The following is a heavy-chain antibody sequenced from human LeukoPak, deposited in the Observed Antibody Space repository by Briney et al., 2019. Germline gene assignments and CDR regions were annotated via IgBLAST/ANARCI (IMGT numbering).Heavy chain of an antibody. CDR3: ARGLEYSSSSVDY. CDR1: GGTFISYA. V-gene: IGHV1-69*15. D-gene: IGHD6-6*01. Sequence: GSSVKVSCKASGGTFISYAIRWVGQAPGEGREWRGSIIPIFGTANYAQKFQGRVTITPDESTSTAYMELSSLRSEDTAVYYCARGLEYSSSSVDYWGQGTLVTASS. J-gene: IGHJ4*02. CDR2: IIPIFGTA.